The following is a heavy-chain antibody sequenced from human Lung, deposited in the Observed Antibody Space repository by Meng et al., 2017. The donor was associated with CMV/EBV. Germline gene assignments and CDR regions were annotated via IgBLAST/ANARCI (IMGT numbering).Heavy chain of an antibody. D-gene: IGHD3-3*01. Sequence: GGSLRLXCAASGFTFSSYSMNWVRQAPGKGLEWVSSISSNSSYRYYADSVKGRFTVSRDNAKNSLYLQMNSLRAEDTAVYYCARDLRNPPTSFGGVRTHVRYFESWXRGKXVNGAS. CDR1: GFTFSSYS. CDR3: ARDLRNPPTSFGGVRTHVRYFES. V-gene: IGHV3-21*01. CDR2: ISSNSSYR. J-gene: IGHJ4*02.